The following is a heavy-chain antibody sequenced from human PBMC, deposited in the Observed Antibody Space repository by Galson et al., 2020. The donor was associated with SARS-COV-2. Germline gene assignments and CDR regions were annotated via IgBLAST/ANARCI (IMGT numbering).Heavy chain of an antibody. V-gene: IGHV1-69*13. CDR3: ATDPTVATISFHY. Sequence: SVKVSCKASGGTFSSYAISWVRQAPGQGLEWMGGIIPIFGTANYAQKFQGRVTITADESTSTAYMELSSLRSEDTAVYYCATDPTVATISFHYWGQGTLVTVSS. CDR1: GGTFSSYA. CDR2: IIPIFGTA. D-gene: IGHD5-12*01. J-gene: IGHJ4*02.